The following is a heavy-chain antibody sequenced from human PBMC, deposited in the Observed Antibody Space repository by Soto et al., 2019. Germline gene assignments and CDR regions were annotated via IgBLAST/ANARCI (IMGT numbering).Heavy chain of an antibody. J-gene: IGHJ4*02. V-gene: IGHV3-15*01. CDR3: TTIYPFTMTVFLDY. D-gene: IGHD4-17*01. CDR1: GFSFTNAW. Sequence: DVQLVESGGGLVKPGGTLRLSCAASGFSFTNAWMNWVRQASGKGLEWIGRIKPKADDGTTDYAAPVRGRFTISRADSKDTLYLQMNNLRTEDTAVYYCTTIYPFTMTVFLDYWGQGTLVTVSS. CDR2: IKPKADDGTT.